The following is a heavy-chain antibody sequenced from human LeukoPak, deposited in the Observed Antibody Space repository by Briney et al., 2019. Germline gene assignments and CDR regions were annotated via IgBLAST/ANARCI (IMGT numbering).Heavy chain of an antibody. J-gene: IGHJ5*02. CDR2: IYYSGST. CDR3: ARLGRRGGWFDP. D-gene: IGHD2-15*01. V-gene: IGHV4-59*08. CDR1: GGSISSYY. Sequence: SETLSLTCTVSGGSISSYYWSWIRQPPGKGLEWIGYIYYSGSTNYNPSLKSRVTISVDTSKNQFSLKLSSVTAADTAVYYCARLGRRGGWFDPWGQGTLVTVSS.